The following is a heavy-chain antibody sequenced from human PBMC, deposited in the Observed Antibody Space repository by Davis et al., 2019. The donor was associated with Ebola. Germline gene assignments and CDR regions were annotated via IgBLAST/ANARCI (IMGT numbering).Heavy chain of an antibody. V-gene: IGHV5-51*01. CDR3: ASLRFLEWFTFDY. D-gene: IGHD3-3*01. CDR2: IYPGDSDT. CDR1: GYNFANFW. J-gene: IGHJ4*02. Sequence: KVSCKGSGYNFANFWIGWVRQMPGKGLEWMGIIYPGDSDTRYSPSFQGQVTISADKSISTAYLQWSSLKASDTAMYYCASLRFLEWFTFDYWGQGTLVTVSS.